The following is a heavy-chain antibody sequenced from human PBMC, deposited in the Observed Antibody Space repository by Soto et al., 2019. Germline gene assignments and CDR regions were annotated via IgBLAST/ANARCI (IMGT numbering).Heavy chain of an antibody. CDR3: AKEGTAEWIHYYYPTDV. Sequence: SCAGSGFNFSSFAMTWVRQAPGKGLEWVSTISGSGGSRFYAASVKGRFTLTRDNSKDTMYLQMNSLRVEDTAFYYCAKEGTAEWIHYYYPTDVWGRGTPVTVSS. CDR1: GFNFSSFA. J-gene: IGHJ6*02. CDR2: ISGSGGSR. D-gene: IGHD5-18*01. V-gene: IGHV3-23*01.